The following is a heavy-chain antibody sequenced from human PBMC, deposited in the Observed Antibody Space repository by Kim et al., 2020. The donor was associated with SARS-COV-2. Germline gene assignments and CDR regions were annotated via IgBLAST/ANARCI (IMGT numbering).Heavy chain of an antibody. J-gene: IGHJ6*02. CDR1: GFTFISFA. CDR2: ISPSSSFK. D-gene: IGHD6-19*01. Sequence: GWSMRLSCAASGFTFISFAMSWVSQAPGKGRAWVSSISPSSSFKYYEDSVKGRFTISRDNAKNSLYLQMNILRVEDTAVYYCASLRVEMADIGYYYGMDVWGQGTTVTVSS. V-gene: IGHV3-21*01. CDR3: ASLRVEMADIGYYYGMDV.